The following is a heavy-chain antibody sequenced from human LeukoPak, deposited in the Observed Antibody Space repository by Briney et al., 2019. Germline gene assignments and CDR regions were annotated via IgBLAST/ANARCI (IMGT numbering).Heavy chain of an antibody. V-gene: IGHV1-8*03. D-gene: IGHD3-10*01. Sequence: GASVKVSCKASGYTFGTHWMHWVRQAPGQGLEWMGWMNPNSGNTGYAQKFQGRVTITRNTSISTAYMELSSLKASDTAMYFCVRRGYYDSGTYYKWFDPWGQGTLVTVSS. CDR2: MNPNSGNT. CDR1: GYTFGTHW. J-gene: IGHJ5*02. CDR3: VRRGYYDSGTYYKWFDP.